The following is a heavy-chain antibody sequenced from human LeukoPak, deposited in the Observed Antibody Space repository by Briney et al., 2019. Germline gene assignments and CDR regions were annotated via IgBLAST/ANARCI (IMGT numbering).Heavy chain of an antibody. D-gene: IGHD3-22*01. CDR2: ILYDGSNE. CDR1: GFTFSRHG. V-gene: IGHV3-30*18. J-gene: IGHJ4*02. Sequence: PGGSLRLSCAASGFTFSRHGMHWVRQAPGMGVEWVALILYDGSNEYYADSVQGRFTISRDSSRNTLYLQMNSLRAEDTAVYYCAKDGTGGYYYLDYWGQGTLVTVSS. CDR3: AKDGTGGYYYLDY.